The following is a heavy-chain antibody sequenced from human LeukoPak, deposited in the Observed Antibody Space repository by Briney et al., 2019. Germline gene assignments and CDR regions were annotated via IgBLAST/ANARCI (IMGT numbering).Heavy chain of an antibody. V-gene: IGHV1-69*01. J-gene: IGHJ6*02. Sequence: SVKVSCKASGGTFSSYGISWVRQAPGQGLEWMGGIIPIFGTPNYAQKFQGRVTITADEFTSTAYMELSSLRSEDTAVYYCARGSGTITMVRGVFYGMDVWGQGTTVTVSS. CDR1: GGTFSSYG. CDR2: IIPIFGTP. D-gene: IGHD3-10*01. CDR3: ARGSGTITMVRGVFYGMDV.